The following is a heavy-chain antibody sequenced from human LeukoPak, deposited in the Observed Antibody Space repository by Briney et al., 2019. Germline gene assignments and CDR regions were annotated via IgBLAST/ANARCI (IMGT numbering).Heavy chain of an antibody. CDR3: ARDTNPIVVVPAASVWRMDV. CDR1: GGTFSSYA. CDR2: IIPIFGTA. J-gene: IGHJ6*02. V-gene: IGHV1-69*13. D-gene: IGHD2-2*01. Sequence: SVKVSCKASGGTFSSYAISWVRQAPGQGLEWMGGIIPIFGTANYAQKFQGRVTITADESTSTAYMKLSSLRSEDTAVYYCARDTNPIVVVPAASVWRMDVWGQGTTVTVSS.